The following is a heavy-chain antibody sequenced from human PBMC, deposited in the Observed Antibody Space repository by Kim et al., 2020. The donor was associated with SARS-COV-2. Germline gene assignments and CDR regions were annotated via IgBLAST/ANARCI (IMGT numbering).Heavy chain of an antibody. CDR2: IYYSGST. D-gene: IGHD3-22*01. J-gene: IGHJ2*01. V-gene: IGHV4-59*01. CDR1: GGSISSYY. CDR3: ARDHRGWLHYTANWYFDL. Sequence: SETLSLTCTVSGGSISSYYWSWIRQPPGKGLEWIGYIYYSGSTNYNPSLKSRVTISVDTSKNQFSLKLSSVTAADTAGYYCARDHRGWLHYTANWYFDLWGRGTLVTVSS.